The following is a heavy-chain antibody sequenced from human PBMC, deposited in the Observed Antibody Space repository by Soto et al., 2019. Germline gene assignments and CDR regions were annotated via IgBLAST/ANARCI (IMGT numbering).Heavy chain of an antibody. V-gene: IGHV1-18*01. CDR2: ISAYNGNT. J-gene: IGHJ6*03. CDR1: GYTFTSYG. D-gene: IGHD1-7*01. Sequence: GASVKVSCKASGYTFTSYGIGWVRQAPGQGLEWMGWISAYNGNTNYAQKLQGRVTMTTDTSTSTAYMELRSLRSDDTAVYYCARVELELNYYYYYMDVWGKGTTVTVSS. CDR3: ARVELELNYYYYYMDV.